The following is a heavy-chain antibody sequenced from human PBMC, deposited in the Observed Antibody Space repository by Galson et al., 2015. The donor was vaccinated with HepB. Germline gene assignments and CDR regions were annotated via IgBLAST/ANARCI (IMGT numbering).Heavy chain of an antibody. CDR3: AKDPGIAAPPTYYFDY. J-gene: IGHJ4*02. CDR1: GFTFSSYG. D-gene: IGHD6-6*01. Sequence: SLRLSCAASGFTFSSYGMHWVRQAPGKGLEWVAVIWYDGSNKYYADSVKGRFTISRDNSKNTLYLQMNSLRAEDTAVYYCAKDPGIAAPPTYYFDYWGQGTLVTVSS. CDR2: IWYDGSNK. V-gene: IGHV3-33*06.